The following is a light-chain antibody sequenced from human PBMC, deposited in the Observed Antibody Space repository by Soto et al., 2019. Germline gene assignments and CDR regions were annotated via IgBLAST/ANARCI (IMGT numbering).Light chain of an antibody. CDR2: SAS. CDR1: QTIGNY. V-gene: IGKV1-39*01. J-gene: IGKJ3*01. CDR3: QQSYSSPFP. Sequence: DIQMTQSPSSLSASVGDRVTLTCRASQTIGNYLTWYQQKPGKAPKLLIYSASVLEAGVPSRFSASGSGTDFTLTISSLQHDDFATYYCQQSYSSPFPFGPGTKLD.